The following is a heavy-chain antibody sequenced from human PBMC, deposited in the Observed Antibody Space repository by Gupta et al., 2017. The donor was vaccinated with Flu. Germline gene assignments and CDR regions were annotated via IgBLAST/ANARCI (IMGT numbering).Heavy chain of an antibody. CDR3: ARAADYYDSSAFDY. Sequence: QVQLVQSGAEVKKPGASVKVSCKASGYTFTSYDINWVRQATGQGLEWMGWMNPNSGNTGYAQKFQGRVTMTRNTSIRTAYMELSSLRSEETAVYYCARAADYYDSSAFDYWGQGTLVTVSS. J-gene: IGHJ4*02. V-gene: IGHV1-8*01. CDR2: MNPNSGNT. D-gene: IGHD3-22*01. CDR1: GYTFTSYD.